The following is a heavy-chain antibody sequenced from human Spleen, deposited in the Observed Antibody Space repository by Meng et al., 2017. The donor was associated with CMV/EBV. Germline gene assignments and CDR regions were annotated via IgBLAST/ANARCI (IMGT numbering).Heavy chain of an antibody. CDR1: GFRFGDYG. V-gene: IGHV3-49*04. Sequence: GESLKISCLASGFRFGDYGMSWVRQAPGKGLKWVGSSRSKAFGGTTEYAASVKGRFTISRDESKSIAYLQMHSLKTEDTAVYYCSRDLGGNYSPFDYWGQGTLVTVSS. D-gene: IGHD1-7*01. J-gene: IGHJ4*02. CDR2: SRSKAFGGTT. CDR3: SRDLGGNYSPFDY.